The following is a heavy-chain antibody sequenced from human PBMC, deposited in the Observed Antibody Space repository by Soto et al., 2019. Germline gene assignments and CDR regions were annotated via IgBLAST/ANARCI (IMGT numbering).Heavy chain of an antibody. V-gene: IGHV4-59*08. CDR2: IYYSGST. CDR1: DGSISSYY. Sequence: SETLSLTCTVADGSISSYYWSWIRQPPGKGLEWIGYIYYSGSTNYNPSLKSRVTISVDTSKNQFSLKLSSVTAADTAVYYCARHPSRRYYDSSGYYYPLVYGMDVWGQGTTVTVSS. J-gene: IGHJ6*02. D-gene: IGHD3-22*01. CDR3: ARHPSRRYYDSSGYYYPLVYGMDV.